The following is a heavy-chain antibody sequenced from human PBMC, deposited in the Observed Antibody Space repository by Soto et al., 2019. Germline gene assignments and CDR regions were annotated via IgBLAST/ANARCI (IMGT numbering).Heavy chain of an antibody. D-gene: IGHD2-15*01. CDR2: IKQDGSEI. Sequence: GSLRLSCTASGFTFSRYWMTWVRQAPGKGLEWVANIKQDGSEIYYVDSVKGRFTISRDNAENSLYLQLNSLRAEDTAVYYCARDPICSGGSCYDYWGQGTLVNVSS. CDR3: ARDPICSGGSCYDY. J-gene: IGHJ4*02. V-gene: IGHV3-7*01. CDR1: GFTFSRYW.